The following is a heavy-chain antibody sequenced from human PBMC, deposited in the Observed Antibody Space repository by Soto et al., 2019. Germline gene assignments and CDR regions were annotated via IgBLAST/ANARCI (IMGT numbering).Heavy chain of an antibody. CDR1: GGSIGSYH. CDR3: ARDTVLTGMFDL. V-gene: IGHV4-59*12. Sequence: SETLSLTCTVSGGSIGSYHWSWVRQPPGKGLEWIASVYYTGTTNYNPSLGSRGTISIDAPENQISLKLTSVTAADTAFYYCARDTVLTGMFDLWGQGTLVTVSS. CDR2: VYYTGTT. J-gene: IGHJ5*02. D-gene: IGHD4-17*01.